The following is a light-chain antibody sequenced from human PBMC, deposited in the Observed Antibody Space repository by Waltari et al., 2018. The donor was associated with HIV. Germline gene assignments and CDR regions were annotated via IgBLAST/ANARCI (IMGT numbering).Light chain of an antibody. J-gene: IGLJ2*01. CDR1: SNNVGNKG. CDR3: ATWDISLSVVV. CDR2: RDN. Sequence: TCTGNSNNVGNKGAAWLQQHQGHPPKLLSYRDNKRPSGISERFSASRSGNTASLTITGVQPEDEADYFRATWDISLSVVVCGGGTTLTVL. V-gene: IGLV10-54*04.